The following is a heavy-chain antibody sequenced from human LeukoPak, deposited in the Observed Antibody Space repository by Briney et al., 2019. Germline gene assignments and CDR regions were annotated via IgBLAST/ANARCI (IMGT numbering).Heavy chain of an antibody. J-gene: IGHJ4*02. CDR3: ARDSEDTTMGPGY. Sequence: ASVKVSCKTSGYTFTSYYMHWVRRAPGQGLEWMGIINPSGGSTSYAQKFQGRVTMTRDMSTSTVYMELSSLRSEDTAVYYCARDSEDTTMGPGYWGQGTLVTVSS. V-gene: IGHV1-46*01. CDR2: INPSGGST. D-gene: IGHD5-18*01. CDR1: GYTFTSYY.